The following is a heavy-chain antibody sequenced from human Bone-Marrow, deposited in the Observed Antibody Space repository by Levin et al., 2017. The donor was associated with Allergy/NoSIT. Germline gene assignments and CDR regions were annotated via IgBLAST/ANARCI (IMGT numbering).Heavy chain of an antibody. J-gene: IGHJ4*02. CDR1: GFTFSSYG. CDR2: ISYDGSNK. V-gene: IGHV3-30*18. Sequence: GESLKISCAASGFTFSSYGMHWVRQAPGKGLEWVAVISYDGSNKYYADSVKGRFTISRDNSKNTLYLQMNSLRAEDTAVYYCAKDRGEAYGVFDYWGQGTLVTVSS. D-gene: IGHD4-17*01. CDR3: AKDRGEAYGVFDY.